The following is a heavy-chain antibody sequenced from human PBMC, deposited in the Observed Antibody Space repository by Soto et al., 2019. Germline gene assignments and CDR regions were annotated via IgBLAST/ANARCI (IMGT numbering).Heavy chain of an antibody. CDR1: GFTFSSYA. V-gene: IGHV3-23*01. J-gene: IGHJ5*02. CDR2: ISGSGGST. CDR3: ANLVYYYDSSGYYVWFDP. Sequence: GGSLRLSCAASGFTFSSYAMSWVRQAPGKGLEWVSAISGSGGSTYYADSVKGRFTISRDNSKNTLYLQMNSLRAEDTAVYYCANLVYYYDSSGYYVWFDPWGQGTLVTVSS. D-gene: IGHD3-22*01.